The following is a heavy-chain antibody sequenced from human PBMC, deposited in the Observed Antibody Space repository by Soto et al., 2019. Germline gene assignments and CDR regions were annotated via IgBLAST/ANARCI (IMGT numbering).Heavy chain of an antibody. D-gene: IGHD6-13*01. V-gene: IGHV1-69*13. CDR1: GGTFSSYA. CDR3: AQQQLSFQDHTYYYYGMDV. Sequence: SVKVSCKASGGTFSSYAISWVRQAPGQGLEWMGGTIPIFGTANYAQKFQGRVTITADESTSTAYMELSSLRSEDTAVYYCAQQQLSFQDHTYYYYGMDVWGQGTTVTVSS. J-gene: IGHJ6*02. CDR2: TIPIFGTA.